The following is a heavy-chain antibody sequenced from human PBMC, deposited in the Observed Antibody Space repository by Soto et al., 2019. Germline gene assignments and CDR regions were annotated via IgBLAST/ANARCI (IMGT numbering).Heavy chain of an antibody. CDR1: GGSISSNSYY. CDR2: IYYSGIT. V-gene: IGHV4-39*07. J-gene: IGHJ5*02. Sequence: PSETLSLTCSVSGGSISSNSYYWGWIRQPPGKGLEWIGSIYYSGITYYNPSLKSRVTISVDTSKNQFSLKLSSVTAADTAVYYCARDRRLITMVRGVSLWFDPWGQGTLVTVSS. CDR3: ARDRRLITMVRGVSLWFDP. D-gene: IGHD3-10*01.